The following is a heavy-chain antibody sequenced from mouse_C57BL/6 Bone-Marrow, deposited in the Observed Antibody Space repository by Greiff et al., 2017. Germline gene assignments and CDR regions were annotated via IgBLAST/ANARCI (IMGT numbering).Heavy chain of an antibody. D-gene: IGHD1-1*01. CDR2: IYPGNSDT. CDR1: GYTFTSYW. CDR3: TGGLLRCYYFDY. V-gene: IGHV1-5*01. Sequence: EVQLQQSGTVLARPGASVKMSCKTSGYTFTSYWMHWVKQRPGQGLEWIGAIYPGNSDTSSNQKFKGKAKLTAVTSASTAYMERSILTNEDSAVYYWTGGLLRCYYFDYWGQGTTLTVSS. J-gene: IGHJ2*01.